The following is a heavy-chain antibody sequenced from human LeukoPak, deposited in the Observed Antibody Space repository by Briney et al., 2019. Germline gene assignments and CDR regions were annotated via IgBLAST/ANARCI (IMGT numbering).Heavy chain of an antibody. V-gene: IGHV1-2*02. CDR1: GYTFTGYY. Sequence: ASVKVSCKASGYTFTGYYMHWVRQAPGQGLEWMGWINPNSGGTNYAQKFQGRVTITADKSTSTAYMELSSLRSEDTAVYYCARGPNYDSSGRALGYWGQGTLVTVSS. J-gene: IGHJ4*02. D-gene: IGHD3-22*01. CDR2: INPNSGGT. CDR3: ARGPNYDSSGRALGY.